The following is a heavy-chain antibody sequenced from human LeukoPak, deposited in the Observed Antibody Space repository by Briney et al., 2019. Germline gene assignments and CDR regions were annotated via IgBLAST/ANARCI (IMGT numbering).Heavy chain of an antibody. V-gene: IGHV3-21*01. Sequence: ETLSLTCTVSGGSISSSSYYWGWVRQAPGKGLEWVSSISSSSSYIYYADSVKGRFTISRDNAKNSLYLQMNSLRAEDTAVYYCARADWDTAMIDYWGQGTLVTVSS. J-gene: IGHJ4*02. D-gene: IGHD5-18*01. CDR1: GGSISSSSYY. CDR2: ISSSSSYI. CDR3: ARADWDTAMIDY.